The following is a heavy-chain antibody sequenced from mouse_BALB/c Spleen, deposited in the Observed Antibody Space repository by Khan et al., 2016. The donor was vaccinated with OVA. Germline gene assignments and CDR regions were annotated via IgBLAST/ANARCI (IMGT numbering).Heavy chain of an antibody. V-gene: IGHV7-3*02. J-gene: IGHJ1*01. Sequence: EVQLQESGGGLVQPGDSLRLSCATSGFTLTDYYMSWVRQPPGKALEWLGFIRNKANGYTTEYSASVQGRFTISRDNSQSVLYLQMNTLRPEDSATYYCTRETVVDIYWFFDVWGAGTTVTVSS. D-gene: IGHD1-1*01. CDR2: IRNKANGYTT. CDR1: GFTLTDYY. CDR3: TRETVVDIYWFFDV.